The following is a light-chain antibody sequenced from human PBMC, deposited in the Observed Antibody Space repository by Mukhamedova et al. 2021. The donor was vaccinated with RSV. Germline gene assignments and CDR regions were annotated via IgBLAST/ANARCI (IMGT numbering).Light chain of an antibody. Sequence: WYQRRVHGKAPKVLIYKASSSESGPSTLKSGVPSRFSGSGSGTEFTLTISSLQPDDFATYYCQQYNSYSPTFGQGTKVEI. CDR2: KAS. J-gene: IGKJ1*01. CDR3: QQYNSYSPT. V-gene: IGKV1-5*03.